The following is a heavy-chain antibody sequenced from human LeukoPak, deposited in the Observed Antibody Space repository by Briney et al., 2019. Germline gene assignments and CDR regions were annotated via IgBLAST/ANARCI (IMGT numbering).Heavy chain of an antibody. CDR3: ARDLDYDIWTGQNHKPQFDY. CDR2: ISAIKGNT. Sequence: KVSCKASGYTFTSYGISCVRQAPGQGLEWMGWISAIKGNTNYAQKLQGRVTMTTNTSTSTAYMELRSLRSDDTAVYYCARDLDYDIWTGQNHKPQFDYWGQGTLVTVSS. D-gene: IGHD3-9*01. J-gene: IGHJ4*02. V-gene: IGHV1-18*04. CDR1: GYTFTSYG.